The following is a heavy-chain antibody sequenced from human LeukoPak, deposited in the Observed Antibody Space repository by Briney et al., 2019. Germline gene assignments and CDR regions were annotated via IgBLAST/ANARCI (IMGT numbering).Heavy chain of an antibody. CDR2: TSAYNGNT. CDR3: AREVKWELLRSASYGTDV. CDR1: GYTFTSYG. V-gene: IGHV1-18*01. Sequence: GASVKVSCKASGYTFTSYGISWVRQAPGQGLEWMGWTSAYNGNTNYAQKLQGRVTMTTDTSTSTAYMELRSLRSDDTAVYYCAREVKWELLRSASYGTDVWGQGTTVTVSS. J-gene: IGHJ6*02. D-gene: IGHD1-26*01.